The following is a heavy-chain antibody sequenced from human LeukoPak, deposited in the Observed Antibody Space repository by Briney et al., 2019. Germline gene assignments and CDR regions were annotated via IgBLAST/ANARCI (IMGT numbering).Heavy chain of an antibody. CDR3: VRDLGVDTTMICFDY. V-gene: IGHV1-18*01. CDR2: ISAYNGNI. Sequence: ASVKVSCKASGYTFTSFGISWVRQAPGQGLEWMGWISAYNGNINYAQKLQGRVTMATDISTSTAYMEVRSLRSEDTAVYYCVRDLGVDTTMICFDYWGQGSVVTVSS. D-gene: IGHD5-18*01. CDR1: GYTFTSFG. J-gene: IGHJ4*02.